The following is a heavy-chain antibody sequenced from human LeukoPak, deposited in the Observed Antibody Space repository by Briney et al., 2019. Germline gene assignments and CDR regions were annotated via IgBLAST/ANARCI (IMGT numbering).Heavy chain of an antibody. D-gene: IGHD6-25*01. CDR1: GGSISSGSYY. CDR2: IYSSGST. Sequence: PSQTLSLTCTVSGGSISSGSYYWSWIRQPAGKGLEWIGRIYSSGSTNYNPSLKSRVTLSVDTSKSQFSLKLRSVTAADTAVYYCATVSTWYSSAHWGQGTLVTVSS. V-gene: IGHV4-61*02. J-gene: IGHJ4*02. CDR3: ATVSTWYSSAH.